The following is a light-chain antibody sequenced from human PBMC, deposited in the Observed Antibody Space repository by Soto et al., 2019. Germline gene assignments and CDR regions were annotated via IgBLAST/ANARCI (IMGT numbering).Light chain of an antibody. V-gene: IGLV2-23*02. Sequence: QSALTQPASVSGSPGQSITISCTGTSSDVGSYNLVSWYQQHPGKAPKLMIYEVSKRPSGVSNGFSGSKSGNTASLTISGLQAEDEADYYCCSYAGSSTPLIFGTGTKLTVL. CDR2: EVS. CDR3: CSYAGSSTPLI. J-gene: IGLJ1*01. CDR1: SSDVGSYNL.